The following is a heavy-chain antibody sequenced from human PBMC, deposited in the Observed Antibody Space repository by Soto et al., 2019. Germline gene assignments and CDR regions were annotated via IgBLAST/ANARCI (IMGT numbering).Heavy chain of an antibody. CDR1: GYTFTIYA. V-gene: IGHV1-3*01. D-gene: IGHD3-3*01. CDR2: INAGNGNT. J-gene: IGHJ4*02. CDR3: ARDLRVLEWSDY. Sequence: VKVSCKASGYTFTIYAMHWVRQAPGQRLEWMGWINAGNGNTKYSQKFQGRVTITRDTSASTAYMELRSLRSDDTAVYYCARDLRVLEWSDYWGQGTLVTVSS.